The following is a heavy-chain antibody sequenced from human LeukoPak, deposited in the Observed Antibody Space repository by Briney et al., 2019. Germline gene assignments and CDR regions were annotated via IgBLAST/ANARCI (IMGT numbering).Heavy chain of an antibody. CDR2: IYYSGST. CDR3: ARESRGGYCSSTSCSGAFDI. V-gene: IGHV4-30-2*05. Sequence: SETLSLTCAVSGGSISSGGYSWSWIRQPPGKGLEWIGYIYYSGSTYYNPSLKSRVTISVDTSKNQFSLKLSSVTAADTAVYYCARESRGGYCSSTSCSGAFDIWGQGTTVTVSS. CDR1: GGSISSGGYS. D-gene: IGHD2-2*01. J-gene: IGHJ3*02.